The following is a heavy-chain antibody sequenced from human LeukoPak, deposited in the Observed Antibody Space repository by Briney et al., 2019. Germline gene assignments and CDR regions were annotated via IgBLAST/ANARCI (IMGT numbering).Heavy chain of an antibody. D-gene: IGHD3-22*01. J-gene: IGHJ2*01. CDR2: INHSGST. CDR3: ARKSYYYDSSGYYGPWYFDL. CDR1: GGSFSVYY. Sequence: SETLSLTCAVYGGSFSVYYWSWIRQPPGKGLEWIGEINHSGSTNYNPSLKSRVTISVDTSKNQFSLKLSSVTAADTAVYYCARKSYYYDSSGYYGPWYFDLWGRGTLVTVSS. V-gene: IGHV4-34*01.